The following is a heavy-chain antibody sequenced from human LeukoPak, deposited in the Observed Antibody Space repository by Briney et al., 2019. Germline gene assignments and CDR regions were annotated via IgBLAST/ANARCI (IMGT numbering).Heavy chain of an antibody. V-gene: IGHV4-59*01. J-gene: IGHJ4*02. D-gene: IGHD3-22*01. CDR3: ARDTSGYRRGSFDY. CDR1: GGSINSYY. CDR2: IYYSGST. Sequence: SETLSLTCTVTGGSINSYYWSWLRRPPGKGLEWIGYIYYSGSTNYNPSLKSRVTISLDTSNNQFSLKLSSVTAADTAVYYCARDTSGYRRGSFDYWGQGTLVTASS.